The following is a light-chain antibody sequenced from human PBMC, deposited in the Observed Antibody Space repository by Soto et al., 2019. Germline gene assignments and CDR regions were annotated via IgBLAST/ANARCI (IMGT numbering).Light chain of an antibody. CDR3: QQRSDWLT. CDR2: DAT. V-gene: IGKV3D-20*02. CDR1: QSVTSSY. Sequence: EIVLTQSPGTLSLSPGERATLSCRASQSVTSSYLAWYQQKPGQAPRLLIYDATQRATGTPARFSGGGSGTDFTLSISSLEPEDFAVYYCQQRSDWLTFGGGTKVEIK. J-gene: IGKJ4*01.